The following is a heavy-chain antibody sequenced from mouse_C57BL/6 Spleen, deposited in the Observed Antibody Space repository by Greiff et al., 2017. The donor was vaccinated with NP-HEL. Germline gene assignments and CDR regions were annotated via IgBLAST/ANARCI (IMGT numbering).Heavy chain of an antibody. Sequence: QVQLQQSGPGLVQPSQSLSITCTVSGFSLTSYGVHWVRQPPGKGLEWLGVIWSGGSTDYNAAFISRLSISKDNAKSQVFCKMTSLQADDTAIYYCAKRHGSSLYAMDYWGQGTSVTVSS. CDR3: AKRHGSSLYAMDY. J-gene: IGHJ4*01. CDR1: GFSLTSYG. D-gene: IGHD1-1*01. CDR2: IWSGGST. V-gene: IGHV2-4*01.